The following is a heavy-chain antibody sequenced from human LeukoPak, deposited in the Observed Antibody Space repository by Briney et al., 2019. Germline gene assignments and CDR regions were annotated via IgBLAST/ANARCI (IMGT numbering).Heavy chain of an antibody. CDR1: GYSFTTYW. Sequence: GESLKISCKGFGYSFTTYWIAWVSQMPGKGLEWMGIINPGDSNTKYSPSVQGQVTISVDKSIGTAYLQWNSLKASDTAIYYCARKNRTPLRNNWFDSWGQGSLVTVCS. D-gene: IGHD2-2*01. CDR2: INPGDSNT. CDR3: ARKNRTPLRNNWFDS. V-gene: IGHV5-51*01. J-gene: IGHJ5*01.